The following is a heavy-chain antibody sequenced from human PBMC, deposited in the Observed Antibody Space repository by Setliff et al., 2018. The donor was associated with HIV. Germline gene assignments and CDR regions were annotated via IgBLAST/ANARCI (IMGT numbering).Heavy chain of an antibody. CDR1: GFTFSSYA. D-gene: IGHD2-15*01. CDR2: MSGSGGST. CDR3: ARQAGCSGGRCQFPSHYYYYMDV. J-gene: IGHJ6*03. Sequence: QPGGSLRLSCAASGFTFSSYAMSWVRQAPGKGLEWVSAMSGSGGSTYYADSVRGRFTFARDNSKNTLYLQMNSLRAEDTAVYYCARQAGCSGGRCQFPSHYYYYMDVWGKGTTVTVSS. V-gene: IGHV3-23*01.